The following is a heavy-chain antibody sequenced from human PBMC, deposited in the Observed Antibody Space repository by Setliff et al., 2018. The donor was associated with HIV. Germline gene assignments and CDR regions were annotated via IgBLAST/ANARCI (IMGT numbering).Heavy chain of an antibody. D-gene: IGHD3-22*01. V-gene: IGHV3-11*01. CDR1: GFTFSDYY. CDR2: ISSRGRTI. CDR3: ASSRPPDDSSGFLDH. Sequence: GGSLRLSCAASGFTFSDYYMSWIRQAPGKGLEWVSYISSRGRTIYYADSVKGRFTISRDNAKNSLYLQMNSLRADDTAIYYCASSRPPDDSSGFLDHWGQGTLVTVSS. J-gene: IGHJ4*02.